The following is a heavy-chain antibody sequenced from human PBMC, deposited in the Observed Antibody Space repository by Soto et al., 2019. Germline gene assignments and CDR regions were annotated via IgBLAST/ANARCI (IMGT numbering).Heavy chain of an antibody. D-gene: IGHD6-6*01. CDR2: IIPIFGTA. Sequence: SVKVSCKASGGTFSSYAISWVRQAPGQGLEWMGGIIPIFGTANYAQKFQGRVTITADESTSTAYMELSSLRSEDTAVYYCARKYSSSSNYYYGMDVWGQGTTVTVSS. V-gene: IGHV1-69*13. CDR1: GGTFSSYA. J-gene: IGHJ6*02. CDR3: ARKYSSSSNYYYGMDV.